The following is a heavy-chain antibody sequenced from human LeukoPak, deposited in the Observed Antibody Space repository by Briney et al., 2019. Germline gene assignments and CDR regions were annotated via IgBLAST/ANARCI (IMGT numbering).Heavy chain of an antibody. CDR2: INPDGSET. V-gene: IGHV3-7*01. CDR3: GRWGIEAAIDY. D-gene: IGHD2-2*01. Sequence: PGGSPRLSCATFGFTFGPYWMNWVRQAPGKGLEWVANINPDGSETYYLDSVKGRFTIARDNVKNSLYLLMDSLRADDTAVYYCGRWGIEAAIDYWGQGTLVTVSS. CDR1: GFTFGPYW. J-gene: IGHJ4*02.